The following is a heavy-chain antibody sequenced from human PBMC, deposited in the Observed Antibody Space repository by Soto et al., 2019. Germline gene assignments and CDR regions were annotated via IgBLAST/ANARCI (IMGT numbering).Heavy chain of an antibody. Sequence: GSLRLSCVASGFTFRNYAISWVRQAPGKGLEWVSTLSCSGSSIDYADSVRGRFTISRDNSKNTLYLQMNSLRAEDTAVYYCAKRPISIQTFDYWGQGALVTVSS. CDR3: AKRPISIQTFDY. D-gene: IGHD5-18*01. CDR1: GFTFRNYA. V-gene: IGHV3-23*01. J-gene: IGHJ4*02. CDR2: LSCSGSSI.